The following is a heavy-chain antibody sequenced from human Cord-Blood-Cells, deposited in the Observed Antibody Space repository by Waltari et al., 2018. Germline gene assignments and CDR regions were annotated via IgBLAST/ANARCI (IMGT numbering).Heavy chain of an antibody. D-gene: IGHD6-13*01. J-gene: IGHJ3*02. CDR3: ACNPYSSSWYFAFDI. CDR1: GYTFTGYY. Sequence: QVQLVQSGAEVKKPGASVKVSCKASGYTFTGYYMHWVRQAPGQGLEWMGWINPNSGGTNYAQNVQGRVTMTRDTSISTAYMELSRLRADDTAVYYCACNPYSSSWYFAFDIWGQGTMVTVSS. V-gene: IGHV1-2*02. CDR2: INPNSGGT.